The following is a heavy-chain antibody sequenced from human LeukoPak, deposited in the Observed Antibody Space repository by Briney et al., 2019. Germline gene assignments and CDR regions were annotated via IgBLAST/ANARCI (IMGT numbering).Heavy chain of an antibody. Sequence: PSETLSLTCTVSGGSITSYYWSWIRQPPGKGLEWIGYIYYSGSSNSDPSLKSRLTLSVDTSKNQFSLKLNSVTAADTAVYYCVREGPAFDVWGLGTMVTVSS. CDR3: VREGPAFDV. J-gene: IGHJ3*01. CDR1: GGSITSYY. CDR2: IYYSGSS. V-gene: IGHV4-59*12.